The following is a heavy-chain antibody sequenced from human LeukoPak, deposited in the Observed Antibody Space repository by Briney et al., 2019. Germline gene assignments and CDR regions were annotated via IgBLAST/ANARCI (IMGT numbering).Heavy chain of an antibody. CDR3: ARERSYYYGSSYYYYMDV. CDR1: GGSISSGGYY. D-gene: IGHD3-10*01. J-gene: IGHJ6*03. V-gene: IGHV4-31*03. Sequence: PSETLSLTCTVSGGSISSGGYYWSWIRQHPGKGLEWIGYIYYSGSTYHNPSLKSRVTISVDTSKNQFSLKLSSVTAADTAVYYCARERSYYYGSSYYYYMDVWGKGTTVTVSS. CDR2: IYYSGST.